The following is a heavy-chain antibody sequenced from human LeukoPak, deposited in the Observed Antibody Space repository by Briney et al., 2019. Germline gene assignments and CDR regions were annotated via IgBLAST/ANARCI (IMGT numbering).Heavy chain of an antibody. CDR3: ARHKDGYESEGNFDY. Sequence: PSETLSLTCTVSGGSISSYYWSWIRQPAGKGLEWIGRIYTSGSTNYNPSLKSRVTMSVDTSKNHFSLKLSSVTAADTAVYYCARHKDGYESEGNFDYWGQGTLVTVSS. J-gene: IGHJ4*02. V-gene: IGHV4-4*07. CDR2: IYTSGST. CDR1: GGSISSYY. D-gene: IGHD5-24*01.